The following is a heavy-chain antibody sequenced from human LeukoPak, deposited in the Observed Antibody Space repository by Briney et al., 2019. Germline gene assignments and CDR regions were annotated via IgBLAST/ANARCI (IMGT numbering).Heavy chain of an antibody. V-gene: IGHV1-2*02. CDR3: ARVTKYYDSSGYCLGY. CDR2: INPNSGGT. CDR1: GYTFTGYY. J-gene: IGHJ4*02. Sequence: ASVTVSCKASGYTFTGYYMHWVRQAPGQGLEWMGWINPNSGGTNYAQKFQGRVTMTRDTSISTAYMELSRLRSDDTAVYYCARVTKYYDSSGYCLGYWGQGTLVTVSS. D-gene: IGHD3-22*01.